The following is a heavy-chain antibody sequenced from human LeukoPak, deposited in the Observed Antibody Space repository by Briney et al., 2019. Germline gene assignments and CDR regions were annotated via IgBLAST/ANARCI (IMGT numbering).Heavy chain of an antibody. CDR1: GGSFSGYY. Sequence: SETLSLTCAVYGGSFSGYYWSWIRQPPGKGLEWIGEINHSGSTNYNPSLKSRVTISVDTSKNQFSLKLSSGTAADTAVYYCARVGYYYYYYMDVWGKGTTVTVSS. J-gene: IGHJ6*03. CDR3: ARVGYYYYYYMDV. CDR2: INHSGST. V-gene: IGHV4-34*01.